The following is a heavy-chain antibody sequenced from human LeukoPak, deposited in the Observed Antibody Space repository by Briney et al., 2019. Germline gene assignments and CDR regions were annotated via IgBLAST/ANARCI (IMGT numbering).Heavy chain of an antibody. CDR2: ISAYNGNT. D-gene: IGHD3-22*01. J-gene: IGHJ4*02. CDR3: ARDLYYYGSSGYCHFDY. V-gene: IGHV1-18*01. CDR1: GYTFTSYG. Sequence: GASVKVSCKASGYTFTSYGISWVRQAPGQGLEWMGWISAYNGNTNYAQKLQGRVTMTTDTSTSTAYMELRSLRSDDTAVYYCARDLYYYGSSGYCHFDYWGQGTLVTVSS.